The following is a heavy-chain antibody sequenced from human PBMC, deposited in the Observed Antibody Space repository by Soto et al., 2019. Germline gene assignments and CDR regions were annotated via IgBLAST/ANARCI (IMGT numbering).Heavy chain of an antibody. V-gene: IGHV3-23*01. CDR2: ISGSGSST. CDR3: AKENGFQFVNFGASGFDY. D-gene: IGHD6-6*01. J-gene: IGHJ4*02. CDR1: GFRFSSKA. Sequence: EVQLLESGGGLVQPGGSLRLSCAASGFRFSSKAMSWVRQAPGKGLEWVSIISGSGSSTDYTDSLKGRFTISRDNSKNMVYLEMNYLRAEERAVYYCAKENGFQFVNFGASGFDYWGQGSLVSVSS.